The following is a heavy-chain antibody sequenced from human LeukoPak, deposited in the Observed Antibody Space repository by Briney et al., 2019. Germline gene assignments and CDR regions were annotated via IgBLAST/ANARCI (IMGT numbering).Heavy chain of an antibody. CDR1: GLTFSNYW. J-gene: IGHJ4*02. D-gene: IGHD3-9*01. CDR2: IKPDESEK. CDR3: AKWGPYDILTGRIN. V-gene: IGHV3-7*03. Sequence: GGSLRLSCAASGLTFSNYWMTWVRQAPGKGLEWVANIKPDESEKYYVGSVKGRFTISRDNAKNSLYLQMNSLRAEDTAVYYCAKWGPYDILTGRINWGQGTLVTVSS.